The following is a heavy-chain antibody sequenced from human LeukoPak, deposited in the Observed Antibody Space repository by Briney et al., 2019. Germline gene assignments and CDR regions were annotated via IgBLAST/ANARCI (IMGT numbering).Heavy chain of an antibody. CDR1: GYTFTGYY. CDR3: ARQYSGYYYYYMDV. CDR2: INPNSGGT. J-gene: IGHJ6*03. Sequence: GASVKVSCKASGYTFTGYYMHWVRQAPGQGLEWMGWINPNSGGTNYAQKFQGRVTMTRDTSISTAYIELSRLRSDDTAVYYCARQYSGYYYYYMDVWGKGTTVTVSS. V-gene: IGHV1-2*02. D-gene: IGHD6-6*01.